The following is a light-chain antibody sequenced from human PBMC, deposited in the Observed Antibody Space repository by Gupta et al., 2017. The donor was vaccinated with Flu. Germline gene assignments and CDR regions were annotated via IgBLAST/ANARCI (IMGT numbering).Light chain of an antibody. Sequence: EILMTQSPATLSVSLGERATLSCRASQSISSYLAWYQQKPGQPPRLLIYGASTRDTGVPARFGGSGSGTEFTLTISARQSEDFAVYYCQQYNDWPPGAFGQGTKVEIK. CDR1: QSISSY. CDR3: QQYNDWPPGA. CDR2: GAS. J-gene: IGKJ1*01. V-gene: IGKV3-15*01.